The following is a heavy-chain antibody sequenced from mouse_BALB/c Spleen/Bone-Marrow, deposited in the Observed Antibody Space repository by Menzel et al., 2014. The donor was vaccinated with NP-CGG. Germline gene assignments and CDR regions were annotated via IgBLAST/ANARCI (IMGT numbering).Heavy chain of an antibody. Sequence: EVHLVESGGDLVKPGGSLKLSCAASGFTFSSYGMSWVRQTPDKRLEWVATISSGGSYTHYPDSVKGRFTISRGNAKNTLYLQMSSLKSEDTAMYYCARQTYYDYDGYFGSWCQGTPLTVPS. D-gene: IGHD2-4*01. CDR2: ISSGGSYT. CDR1: GFTFSSYG. J-gene: IGHJ2*01. CDR3: ARQTYYDYDGYFGS. V-gene: IGHV5-6*01.